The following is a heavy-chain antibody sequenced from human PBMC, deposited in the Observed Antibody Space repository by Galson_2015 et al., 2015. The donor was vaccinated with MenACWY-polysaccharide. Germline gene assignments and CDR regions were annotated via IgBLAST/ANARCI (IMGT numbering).Heavy chain of an antibody. Sequence: SLRLSCAASGFTFSGYAMTWVRQAPGTGLEWVSAISGSGVSTYYADSVKGRFTISRDNSKNTLYLQMNSLRAEDTAVYYCAKHYYYGSGSNSPLQFDYWGQGTLVTVSS. CDR3: AKHYYYGSGSNSPLQFDY. J-gene: IGHJ4*02. CDR2: ISGSGVST. V-gene: IGHV3-23*01. CDR1: GFTFSGYA. D-gene: IGHD3-10*01.